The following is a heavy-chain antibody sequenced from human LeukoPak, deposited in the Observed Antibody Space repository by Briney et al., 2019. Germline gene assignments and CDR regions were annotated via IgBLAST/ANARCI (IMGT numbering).Heavy chain of an antibody. D-gene: IGHD3-22*01. CDR3: AHKPSPYYDSSGYHPGWFDP. V-gene: IGHV2-5*02. CDR1: GFSLNTSGVG. J-gene: IGHJ5*02. Sequence: SGPTLVNPTQTLTLTCTFSGFSLNTSGVGVGWIRQPPEKALEWVADIYWDDDKEYYPSLKSRLTIAKDTSKNQVVLTLVNVDPLDTAAYFCAHKPSPYYDSSGYHPGWFDPWGQGIPVIVSS. CDR2: IYWDDDK.